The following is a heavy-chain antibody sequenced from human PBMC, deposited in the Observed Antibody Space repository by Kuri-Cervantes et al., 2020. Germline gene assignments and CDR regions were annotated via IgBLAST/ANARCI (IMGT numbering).Heavy chain of an antibody. V-gene: IGHV3-23*01. CDR3: AKMGQVWFGEDWFDP. CDR1: GFTFSSYA. D-gene: IGHD3-10*01. Sequence: GGSLRPSCAASGFTFSSYAMSWVRQAPGKGLEWVSAISGSGGSTYYADSVRGRFTISRDNSKNTLYLQMNSLRAEDTAVYYCAKMGQVWFGEDWFDPWGQGTLVTVSS. J-gene: IGHJ5*02. CDR2: ISGSGGST.